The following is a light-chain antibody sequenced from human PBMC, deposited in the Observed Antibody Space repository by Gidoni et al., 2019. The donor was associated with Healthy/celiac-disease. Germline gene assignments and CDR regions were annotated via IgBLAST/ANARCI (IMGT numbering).Light chain of an antibody. Sequence: DIQMTQSPSTLSASVGDRVTITCRASQSISSWLAWYQQKPGKAPKLLIYDASSLESGVPSRFSGSGSGTEFTLTISSLQPDDFATYYCQQYNSYSGFXPXTKVDIK. CDR1: QSISSW. CDR2: DAS. CDR3: QQYNSYSG. V-gene: IGKV1-5*01. J-gene: IGKJ3*01.